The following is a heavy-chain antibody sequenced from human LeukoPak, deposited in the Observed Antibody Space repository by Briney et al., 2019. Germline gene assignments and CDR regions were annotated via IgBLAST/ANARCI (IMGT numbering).Heavy chain of an antibody. CDR2: IIPIFGTA. CDR3: ARGPKNYYDSSGYYFDY. J-gene: IGHJ4*02. D-gene: IGHD3-22*01. Sequence: WASVKVSCKASGGTFSSYAISWVRQAPGQGLEWMGGIIPIFGTANYAQKFQGRVTITADESTSTAYMELSSLRSEDTAVYYCARGPKNYYDSSGYYFDYWGQGTLVTVSS. CDR1: GGTFSSYA. V-gene: IGHV1-69*13.